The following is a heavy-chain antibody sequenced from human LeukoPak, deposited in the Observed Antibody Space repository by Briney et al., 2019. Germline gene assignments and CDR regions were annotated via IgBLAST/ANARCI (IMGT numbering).Heavy chain of an antibody. V-gene: IGHV4-59*06. D-gene: IGHD3-10*01. CDR1: GGSFSGYY. CDR2: IYYSGST. J-gene: IGHJ4*02. Sequence: PSETLSLTCAVYGGSFSGYYWSWIRQPPGKGLEWIGYIYYSGSTYYNPSLKSRVTISVDTSKNQFSLKLSSVTAADTAVYYCARSGFNYFDDWGQGTLVTVSS. CDR3: ARSGFNYFDD.